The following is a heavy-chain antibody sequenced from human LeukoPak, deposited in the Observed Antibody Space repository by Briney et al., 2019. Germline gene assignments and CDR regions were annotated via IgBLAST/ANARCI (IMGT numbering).Heavy chain of an antibody. J-gene: IGHJ4*02. CDR3: ARDLVAMVGPNRSGH. D-gene: IGHD2-8*01. CDR1: GYTFTSYG. Sequence: ASVKVSCKASGYTFTSYGISWVRQAPGQGLEWMGWISAYNGNTNYAQKFQGRVTMTTDTSTSTAYMELRSLRSDDSAVYYCARDLVAMVGPNRSGHWGQGTLVIVSS. V-gene: IGHV1-18*01. CDR2: ISAYNGNT.